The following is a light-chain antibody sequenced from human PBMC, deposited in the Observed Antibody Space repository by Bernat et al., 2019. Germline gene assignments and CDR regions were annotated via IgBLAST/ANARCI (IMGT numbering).Light chain of an antibody. V-gene: IGKV1-9*01. CDR1: QVIGTY. Sequence: DIQLTQSPSFLSASVGDRVTITCRASQVIGTYLAWYHQKPGQAPHLLIYGASTLQSGVPSRFSGSGSGTEFTLTISSLQPEDSATYYCQQLDNFPLTFGQGTRLEI. CDR3: QQLDNFPLT. J-gene: IGKJ5*01. CDR2: GAS.